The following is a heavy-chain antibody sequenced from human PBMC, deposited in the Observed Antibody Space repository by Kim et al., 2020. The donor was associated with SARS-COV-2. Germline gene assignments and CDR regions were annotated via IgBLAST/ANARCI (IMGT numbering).Heavy chain of an antibody. V-gene: IGHV3-11*03. J-gene: IGHJ6*02. CDR3: ARTRVNLRYFDWLPLPPYYYGMDV. CDR1: GFTFSDYY. D-gene: IGHD3-9*01. CDR2: ISSSSSYT. Sequence: GGSLRLSCAASGFTFSDYYMSWIRQAPGKGLEWVSYISSSSSYTNYADSVKGRFTISRDNAKNSLYLQMNSLRAEDTAVYYCARTRVNLRYFDWLPLPPYYYGMDVWGQGTTVTVSS.